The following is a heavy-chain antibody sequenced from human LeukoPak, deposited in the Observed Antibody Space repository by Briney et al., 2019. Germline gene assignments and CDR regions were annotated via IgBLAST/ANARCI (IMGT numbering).Heavy chain of an antibody. CDR1: GYSFTAYY. Sequence: ASVKVSCKASGYSFTAYYVHWVRQAAGQGLEWMGWINPNTGGTNYAQEFQGRVTMTRDTSTTTAYMELSRLRSDDMAVYYCARDNWNYHYMDVWGKGTTVTVSS. V-gene: IGHV1-2*02. CDR3: ARDNWNYHYMDV. D-gene: IGHD1-20*01. J-gene: IGHJ6*03. CDR2: INPNTGGT.